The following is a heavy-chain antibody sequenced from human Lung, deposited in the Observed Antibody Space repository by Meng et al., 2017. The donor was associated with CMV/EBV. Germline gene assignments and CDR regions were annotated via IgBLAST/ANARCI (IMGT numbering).Heavy chain of an antibody. D-gene: IGHD2-15*01. V-gene: IGHV1-18*01. CDR1: GYTFSDYG. CDR2: INSYSGHT. CDR3: ARVYCSGGSCYSPFDY. Sequence: ASVXVSXKASGYTFSDYGIGWVRQAPGQGLEWMGWINSYSGHTNYAQKLQGRVTMTTDTSTSSAYMELRSLRSDDTAVYYCARVYCSGGSCYSPFDYWGQGTLVTVPS. J-gene: IGHJ4*02.